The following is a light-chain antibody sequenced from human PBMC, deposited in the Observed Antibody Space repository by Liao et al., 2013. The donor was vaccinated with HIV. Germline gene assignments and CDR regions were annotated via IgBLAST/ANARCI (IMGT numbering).Light chain of an antibody. CDR2: DDT. V-gene: IGLV3-21*01. CDR3: QAWDSAIAYV. Sequence: SYELTQPPSVSVAPGKTARITCAGNNIGRKSVHWYQQKPGQAPVLVIHDDTDRPSGIPERFSGSISGNTATLTISGTQAMDEAAYFCQAWDSAIAYVFGAGTKVTVL. CDR1: NIGRKS. J-gene: IGLJ1*01.